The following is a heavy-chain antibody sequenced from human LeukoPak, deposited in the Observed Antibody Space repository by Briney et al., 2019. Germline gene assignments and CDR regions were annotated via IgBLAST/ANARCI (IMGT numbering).Heavy chain of an antibody. CDR2: ISASGGST. CDR1: GFTFSSSA. CDR3: AKGQRWESPHYLDS. V-gene: IGHV3-23*01. J-gene: IGHJ4*02. D-gene: IGHD1-26*01. Sequence: GESLRLSCAASGFTFSSSAMSWVRQVPGKGLEWVSGISASGGSTYYADSVRGRFTISRDNSKNTLYVQMNSLRDEDTAVYYCAKGQRWESPHYLDSWGQGTLVTVSS.